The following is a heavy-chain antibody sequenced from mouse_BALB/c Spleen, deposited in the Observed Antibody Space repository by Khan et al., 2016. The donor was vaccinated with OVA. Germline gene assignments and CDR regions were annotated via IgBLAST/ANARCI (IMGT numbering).Heavy chain of an antibody. Sequence: QIQLVQSGPDLKKPGETVKISCKASGYTFTNYGMNWVKQSPGKALKWMGWITTYTGEPTYADAFKGRFAFSLETSASTAYLQINNLKNEDTATYFCARPPYFSYTLDYWGQGTSVTVSS. J-gene: IGHJ4*01. CDR3: ARPPYFSYTLDY. D-gene: IGHD2-10*01. CDR2: ITTYTGEP. CDR1: GYTFTNYG. V-gene: IGHV9-3-1*01.